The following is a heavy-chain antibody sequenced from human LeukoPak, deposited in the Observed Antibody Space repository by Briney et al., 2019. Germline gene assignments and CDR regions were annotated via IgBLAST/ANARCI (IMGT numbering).Heavy chain of an antibody. CDR3: ASPETGGFFDY. D-gene: IGHD7-27*01. CDR1: GFTFSSHW. CDR2: INGGGSST. V-gene: IGHV3-74*01. J-gene: IGHJ4*02. Sequence: PGGSLRLSCVASGFTFSSHWVHWVRQVPGKGLVWVSRINGGGSSTNYADSVKGRFTISRDNAKTTLYLQMNSLTIEDTAVYYCASPETGGFFDYWGQGTLVTVAS.